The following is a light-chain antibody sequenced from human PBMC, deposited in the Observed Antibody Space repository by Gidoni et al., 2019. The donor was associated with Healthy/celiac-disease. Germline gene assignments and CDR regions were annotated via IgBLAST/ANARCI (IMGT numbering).Light chain of an antibody. Sequence: SYELTQPPSVSVSPGQTASITCSGDKLGDKYACWYQQKPGQSPVLVLHQDSKRPSGIPERFSCFTSGHPSTLTISGTKAMDAADYHCQAWDSSTALFCGATQLPVL. J-gene: IGLJ2*01. CDR3: QAWDSSTAL. CDR2: QDS. V-gene: IGLV3-1*01. CDR1: KLGDKY.